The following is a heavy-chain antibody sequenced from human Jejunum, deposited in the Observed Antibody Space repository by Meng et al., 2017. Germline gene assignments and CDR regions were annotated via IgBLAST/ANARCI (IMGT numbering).Heavy chain of an antibody. CDR3: AKDPYNWNYGEGYYFDY. D-gene: IGHD1-7*01. V-gene: IGHV3-30*04. Sequence: GESLKISCAASEFTSNNYYFHWVRQAPAKGLEWVALVSYDGNSKYYADSAKGRFTISRDNSKNTLYLQMNSLRAEDTAVYYCAKDPYNWNYGEGYYFDYWGQGTLVTVSS. CDR2: VSYDGNSK. J-gene: IGHJ4*02. CDR1: EFTSNNYY.